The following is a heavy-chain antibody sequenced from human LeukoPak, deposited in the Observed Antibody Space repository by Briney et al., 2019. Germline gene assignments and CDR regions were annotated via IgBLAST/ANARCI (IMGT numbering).Heavy chain of an antibody. CDR2: IWYDGSNK. CDR3: ARDSSPTVPWYFDL. CDR1: GFTFSSYG. D-gene: IGHD4-17*01. J-gene: IGHJ2*01. V-gene: IGHV3-33*01. Sequence: GGSLRLSCAASGFTFSSYGMHWVRQAPGKGLEWVAVIWYDGSNKYYADSVEDRFTISRDNSKNTLYLQMNSLRAEDTAVYYCARDSSPTVPWYFDLWGRGTLVTVSS.